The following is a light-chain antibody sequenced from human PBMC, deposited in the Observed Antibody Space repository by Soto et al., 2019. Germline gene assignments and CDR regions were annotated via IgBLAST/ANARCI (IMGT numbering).Light chain of an antibody. V-gene: IGLV1-51*02. CDR1: ASNIGNNY. CDR2: ENY. CDR3: GAWDNSLTGGV. Sequence: QSVLTQPPSVSAAPGQKVTISCSGSASNIGNNYVSWYQQLPGTAPKLLIYENYERPSGIPDRFSGSKSGTPATLGITGLQTGDEADYYCGAWDNSLTGGVFGGGTKLTVL. J-gene: IGLJ2*01.